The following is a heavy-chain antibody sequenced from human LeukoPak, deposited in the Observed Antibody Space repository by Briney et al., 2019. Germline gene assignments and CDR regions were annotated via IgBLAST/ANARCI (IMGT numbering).Heavy chain of an antibody. J-gene: IGHJ5*02. D-gene: IGHD6-13*01. Sequence: GASVKVFCKASGYAFSSYGISWVRQAPGQGLEWMGWISAYNGNTIYAQKLQDRLTMTTDTSTSTVYMELRSLRSDDTAVYYCARDGDRSWYRAWGQGTLVTVSS. V-gene: IGHV1-18*01. CDR2: ISAYNGNT. CDR3: ARDGDRSWYRA. CDR1: GYAFSSYG.